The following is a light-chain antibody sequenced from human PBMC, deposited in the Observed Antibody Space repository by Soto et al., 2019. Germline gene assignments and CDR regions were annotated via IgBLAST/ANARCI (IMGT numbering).Light chain of an antibody. J-gene: IGKJ4*01. CDR3: QQSYSTPFT. Sequence: DIQMTQSPSSLSASIGDRVTITCSARQRLINYLTWYQQKPGKAPKVVIYAASSLERGVPSGFGGTSSATDFTLTISRLKPEDFATFDGQQSYSTPFTFVGGTKVVIK. CDR2: AAS. V-gene: IGKV1-39*01. CDR1: QRLINY.